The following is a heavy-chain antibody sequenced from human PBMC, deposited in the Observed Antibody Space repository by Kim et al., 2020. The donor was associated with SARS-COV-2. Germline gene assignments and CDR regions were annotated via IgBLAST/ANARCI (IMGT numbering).Heavy chain of an antibody. J-gene: IGHJ4*02. CDR3: ARDRSGSDGL. V-gene: IGHV3-74*01. D-gene: IGHD5-12*01. CDR2: T. Sequence: TNYAHSVRGRITIARDNARSTLYLQMNSLGAEDTALDYCARDRSGSDGLWGQGTLVTVSS.